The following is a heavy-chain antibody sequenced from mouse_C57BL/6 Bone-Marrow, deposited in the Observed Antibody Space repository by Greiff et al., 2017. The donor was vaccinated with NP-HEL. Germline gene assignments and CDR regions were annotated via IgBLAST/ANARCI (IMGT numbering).Heavy chain of an antibody. CDR3: ARYYIDY. CDR1: GYAFSSSW. D-gene: IGHD2-12*01. Sequence: VKLMESGPELVKPGASVKISCKASGYAFSSSWMNWVKQRPGKGLEWIGRIYPGDGDTNYNGKFKGKATLTADKSSSTAYMQLSSLTSEDSAVYFCARYYIDYWGQGTTLTVSS. V-gene: IGHV1-82*01. J-gene: IGHJ2*01. CDR2: IYPGDGDT.